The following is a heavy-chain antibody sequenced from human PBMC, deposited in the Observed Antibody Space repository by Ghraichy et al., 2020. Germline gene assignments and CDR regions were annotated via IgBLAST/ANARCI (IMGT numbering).Heavy chain of an antibody. CDR1: GGSISSYY. CDR2: IYYSGST. D-gene: IGHD6-13*01. Sequence: SETLSLTCTVSGGSISSYYWSWIRQPPGKGLEWIGYIYYSGSTNYNPSLKSRVTISVDTSKNQFSLKLSSVTAADTAVYYCARHVSLGSWYAGPLDYWGQGTLVTVSS. CDR3: ARHVSLGSWYAGPLDY. J-gene: IGHJ4*02. V-gene: IGHV4-59*08.